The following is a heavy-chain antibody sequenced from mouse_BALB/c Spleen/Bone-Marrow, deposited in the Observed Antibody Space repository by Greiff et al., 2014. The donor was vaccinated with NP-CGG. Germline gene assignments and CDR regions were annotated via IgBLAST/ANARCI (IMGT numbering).Heavy chain of an antibody. CDR2: ILPGSGNT. Sequence: QVQLQQPGAELMKPGASVKISCKATGYTFSSYWIEWVKQRPGHGLEWIGEILPGSGNTNYNENFEGKATFTADTSSNTAYMQLSSLTSEDSAVYYCARRLLYYFDYWGQGTTLTVSS. V-gene: IGHV1-9*01. CDR3: ARRLLYYFDY. D-gene: IGHD1-2*01. J-gene: IGHJ2*01. CDR1: GYTFSSYW.